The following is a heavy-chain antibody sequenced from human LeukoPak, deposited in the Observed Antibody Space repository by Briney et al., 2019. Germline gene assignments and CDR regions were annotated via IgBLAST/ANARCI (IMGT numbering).Heavy chain of an antibody. CDR2: ISSSSGYI. D-gene: IGHD2-15*01. CDR1: GVTFNIYG. CDR3: ATVGPYCSGGSCYDY. Sequence: PGGSLRLSCAASGVTFNIYGMNWVRQAPGEGLEWVSSISSSSGYIYYADSVKGRFTISRDNAKNSLYLQMSSLRAEDTAVYYCATVGPYCSGGSCYDYWGQGTLVTVSS. J-gene: IGHJ4*02. V-gene: IGHV3-21*01.